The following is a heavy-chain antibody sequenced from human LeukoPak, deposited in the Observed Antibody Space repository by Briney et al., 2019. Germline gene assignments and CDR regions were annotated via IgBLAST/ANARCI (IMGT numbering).Heavy chain of an antibody. Sequence: GRSLRLSCAASGFTFSSYGMHWVRQAPGKGLEWVAVIWYDGSNKYYADSVKGRFTISRDNSKNTLYLQMNSLRAEDTAVYYCARDPLVAAAGFDYWGQGTLVTVSS. D-gene: IGHD6-13*01. V-gene: IGHV3-33*01. CDR2: IWYDGSNK. J-gene: IGHJ4*02. CDR1: GFTFSSYG. CDR3: ARDPLVAAAGFDY.